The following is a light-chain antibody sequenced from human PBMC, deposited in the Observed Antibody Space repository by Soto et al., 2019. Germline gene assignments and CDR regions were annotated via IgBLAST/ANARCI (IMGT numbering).Light chain of an antibody. CDR1: SSDVGGYNY. CDR3: SSYTGSSTPVV. Sequence: QSALTQPASVSGSPGQSITISCTGTSSDVGGYNYVSWYQQHPGKAPKLMIYDVSNRPSGVSNHFSGSKSGNTASLTISGLQAEEEADYYCSSYTGSSTPVVFGGGTKLTVL. J-gene: IGLJ2*01. CDR2: DVS. V-gene: IGLV2-14*01.